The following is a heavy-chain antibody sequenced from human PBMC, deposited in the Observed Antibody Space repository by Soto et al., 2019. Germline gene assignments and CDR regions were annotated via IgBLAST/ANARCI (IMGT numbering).Heavy chain of an antibody. CDR2: IRSKANSYAT. Sequence: EVQLVESGGGLVQPGGSLKLSCAASGFTFSGSAMHWVRQASGKGLEWVGRIRSKANSYATAYAASVKGRFTISRDDLKNTAYLQMNSLKTEDTAVYYCTRLYYYGSGSFPGYYGMDVWGQGTTVTVSS. CDR3: TRLYYYGSGSFPGYYGMDV. V-gene: IGHV3-73*02. D-gene: IGHD3-10*01. CDR1: GFTFSGSA. J-gene: IGHJ6*02.